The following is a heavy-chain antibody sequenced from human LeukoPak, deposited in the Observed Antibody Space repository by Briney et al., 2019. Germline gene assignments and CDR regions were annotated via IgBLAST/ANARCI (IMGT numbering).Heavy chain of an antibody. V-gene: IGHV4-39*07. CDR2: IYYSGST. CDR1: GGSISSSSYY. CDR3: ARSNYDYVWGSYRYRWFDP. J-gene: IGHJ5*02. Sequence: SETLSLTCTVSGGSISSSSYYWGWIRQPPGKGLEWIGSIYYSGSTYYNPYLKSRVTISVDTSKNQFSLKLSSVTAADTAVYYCARSNYDYVWGSYRYRWFDPWGQGTLVTVSS. D-gene: IGHD3-16*02.